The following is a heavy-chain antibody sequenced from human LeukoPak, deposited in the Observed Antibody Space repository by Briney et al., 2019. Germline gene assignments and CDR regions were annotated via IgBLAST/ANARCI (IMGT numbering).Heavy chain of an antibody. D-gene: IGHD6-19*01. CDR3: AKDPYRQWLVRGGFDY. V-gene: IGHV3-30*02. Sequence: PGGSLRLSCAASGFTFSSYGMHWVRQAPGKGLEWVAFIRYDGSNKYYADSVKGRFTISRDNSKNTLYLQMNSLRAEDTAVYYCAKDPYRQWLVRGGFDYWGQGTLVTVSS. CDR1: GFTFSSYG. CDR2: IRYDGSNK. J-gene: IGHJ4*02.